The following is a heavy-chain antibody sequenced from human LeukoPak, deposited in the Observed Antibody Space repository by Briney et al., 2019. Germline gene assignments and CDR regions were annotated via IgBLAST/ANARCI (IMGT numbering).Heavy chain of an antibody. CDR1: GLTLSNAW. V-gene: IGHV3-15*01. CDR2: IKSKTDGGIK. Sequence: GGSLRLSCAASGLTLSNAWMTWVRHARGEGREWVARIKSKTDGGIKDYAAPVKGTFTISRDDSENTVYLQMNSLKIEDTAVYYCATGRSGYFDSWGQGTLVFVSS. CDR3: ATGRSGYFDS. J-gene: IGHJ4*02.